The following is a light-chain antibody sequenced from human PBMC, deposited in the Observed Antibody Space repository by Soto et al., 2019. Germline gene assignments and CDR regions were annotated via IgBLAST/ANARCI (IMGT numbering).Light chain of an antibody. CDR1: QSVSSN. J-gene: IGKJ5*01. Sequence: EIVMTQSPATLSVSPGERATLSCRASQSVSSNLAWYQQKPGQAPRLLIYGASTRATGIPARFSGSGSGTEFTLTISSLQSEDFATYYCQQRSNWPPITFGQGTRLEI. V-gene: IGKV3-15*01. CDR2: GAS. CDR3: QQRSNWPPIT.